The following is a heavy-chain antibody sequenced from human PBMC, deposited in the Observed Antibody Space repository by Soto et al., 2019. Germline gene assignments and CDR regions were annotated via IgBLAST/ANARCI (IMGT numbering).Heavy chain of an antibody. J-gene: IGHJ6*02. CDR3: ASSSGDLDVYGMDI. V-gene: IGHV3-23*01. CDR2: VTGGCDTT. CDR1: GFTFSRYA. Sequence: EAQLLESGGGLVQPGGSLRLSCAASGFTFSRYAMSWVRQAPGKGLEWVSTVTGGCDTTYNADSVNGRFTISRDNSKNTLYLQMNNLRAEDTAIYYCASSSGDLDVYGMDIWGPGTTVTVSS. D-gene: IGHD3-10*01.